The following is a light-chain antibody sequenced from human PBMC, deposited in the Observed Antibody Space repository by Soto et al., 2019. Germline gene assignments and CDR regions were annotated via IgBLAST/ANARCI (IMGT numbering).Light chain of an antibody. J-gene: IGLJ3*02. CDR1: SSNIGSNT. CDR2: SNN. CDR3: ATWDDSLNAWV. Sequence: QSVLTQPTSASGTPGQRVTISCSGSSSNIGSNTVNWYQQLPGTAPKLLIYSNNQRPSGVPDRFSGSKSGTSASLAITGLQSEDEADYYCATWDDSLNAWVFGGGTKLTVL. V-gene: IGLV1-44*01.